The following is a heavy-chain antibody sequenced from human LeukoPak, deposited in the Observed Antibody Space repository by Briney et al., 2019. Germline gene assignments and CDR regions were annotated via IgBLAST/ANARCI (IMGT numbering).Heavy chain of an antibody. J-gene: IGHJ6*03. Sequence: PGGSLRLSCAASGFTFSSYWMSWVRQAPGKGLEWVANIKQDGSEKYYVDSVKGRFTISRDNAKNSLYLQMNSLRAEDTAVYYCAREGSSGWYSYYYYYMDVWGKGTTVTVSS. V-gene: IGHV3-7*01. CDR3: AREGSSGWYSYYYYYMDV. D-gene: IGHD6-19*01. CDR2: IKQDGSEK. CDR1: GFTFSSYW.